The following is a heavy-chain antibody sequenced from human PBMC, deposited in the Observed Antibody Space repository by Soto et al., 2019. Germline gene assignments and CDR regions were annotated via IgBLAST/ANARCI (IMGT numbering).Heavy chain of an antibody. J-gene: IGHJ4*02. CDR1: GGTFSSYA. CDR2: IIPNFGTA. V-gene: IGHV1-69*01. D-gene: IGHD2-15*01. Sequence: QVQLVQSGAEVKKPGSSVKVSCKASGGTFSSYAISWVRQAPGQGLEWMGGIIPNFGTANYAQKFQGRVTITADEDTSRDYMELIRLRYGYRGVYFCARAGRNQYCSGGSCYDGGEGYWGPGTLVTVYS. CDR3: ARAGRNQYCSGGSCYDGGEGY.